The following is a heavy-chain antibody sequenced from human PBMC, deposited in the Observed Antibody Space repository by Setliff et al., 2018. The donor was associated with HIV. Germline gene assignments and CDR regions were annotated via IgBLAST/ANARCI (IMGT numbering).Heavy chain of an antibody. J-gene: IGHJ6*03. D-gene: IGHD2-21*02. Sequence: PSETLSLTCSVSGASITSRNWSWIRQAAGKGLEWIGRIYTRGNTNYNPSLRSRVTMSVDTSKNQFSLKVTSVTAADTAVYYCTRDLWGDDYYYNNMDVWGKGTTVTVS. CDR2: IYTRGNT. CDR1: GASITSRN. CDR3: TRDLWGDDYYYNNMDV. V-gene: IGHV4-4*07.